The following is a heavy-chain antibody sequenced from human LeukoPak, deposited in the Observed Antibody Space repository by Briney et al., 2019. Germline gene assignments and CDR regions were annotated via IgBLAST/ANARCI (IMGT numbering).Heavy chain of an antibody. Sequence: VASVTVSCKASGGTFSSYAISWVRQAPGQGLEWMGGIIPIFGTANYAQKFQGRVTITADESTSTVYMELSSLRSEDTAVYYCADDSSGSYDYWGQGTLVTVSS. CDR1: GGTFSSYA. D-gene: IGHD6-19*01. J-gene: IGHJ4*02. V-gene: IGHV1-69*13. CDR3: ADDSSGSYDY. CDR2: IIPIFGTA.